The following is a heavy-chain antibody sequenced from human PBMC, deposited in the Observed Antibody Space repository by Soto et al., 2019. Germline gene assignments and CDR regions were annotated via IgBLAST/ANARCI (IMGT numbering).Heavy chain of an antibody. J-gene: IGHJ6*02. Sequence: EVQLVESGGGLVQPGGSLRLSCAASGFSFSTYSMNWVRQAPGKGLEWVSYISSRSYTIYYIDSVKGRFTISRDNAESSLYLQMNSLRDEDTAVYYCARWGSSSDNGMDVWGQETTVTVSS. D-gene: IGHD6-6*01. V-gene: IGHV3-48*02. CDR3: ARWGSSSDNGMDV. CDR2: ISSRSYTI. CDR1: GFSFSTYS.